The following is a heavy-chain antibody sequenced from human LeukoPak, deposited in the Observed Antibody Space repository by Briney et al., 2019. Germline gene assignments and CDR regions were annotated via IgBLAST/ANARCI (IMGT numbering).Heavy chain of an antibody. CDR1: GYTFTSYG. V-gene: IGHV1-18*01. CDR3: AGMNSPSYYYYGMDV. Sequence: GASVKVSCKASGYTFTSYGISWVRQAPGQGLEWMGWISAYNGNTNYAQKLQGRVTMTTDTSTSTAYMELRSLRSDDTAVYYCAGMNSPSYYYYGMDVWGQGTTVTVSS. CDR2: ISAYNGNT. D-gene: IGHD2-21*01. J-gene: IGHJ6*02.